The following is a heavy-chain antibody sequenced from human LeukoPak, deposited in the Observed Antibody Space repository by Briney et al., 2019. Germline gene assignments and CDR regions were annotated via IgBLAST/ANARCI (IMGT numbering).Heavy chain of an antibody. CDR2: ISSSGSSI. Sequence: GGSLRLSCAASGFTFSDYYMSWIRQAPGKGLEWISYISSSGSSIYYADSVKGRFTISRDNAENSLYLQMNSLRAEDTAVYYCARDRDDSSGYYGYWGQGTLVTVSS. CDR3: ARDRDDSSGYYGY. J-gene: IGHJ4*02. D-gene: IGHD3-22*01. CDR1: GFTFSDYY. V-gene: IGHV3-11*01.